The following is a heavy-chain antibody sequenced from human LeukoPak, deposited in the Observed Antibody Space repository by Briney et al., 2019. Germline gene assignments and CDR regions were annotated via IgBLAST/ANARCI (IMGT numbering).Heavy chain of an antibody. CDR2: ISSSSSTI. CDR3: ARGGERRYYYDGSGYPDY. CDR1: GFTFSRYT. D-gene: IGHD3-22*01. Sequence: GGSLRLSCAASGFTFSRYTMHWVRQAPGKGLEWVSYISSSSSTIYYADSVKGRFTISRDNAKNSLYLQMNSLRAEDTAVYYCARGGERRYYYDGSGYPDYWGQGTLVTVSS. V-gene: IGHV3-48*04. J-gene: IGHJ4*02.